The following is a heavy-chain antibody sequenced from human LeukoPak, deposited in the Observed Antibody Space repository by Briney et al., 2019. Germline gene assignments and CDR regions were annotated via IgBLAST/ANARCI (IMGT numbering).Heavy chain of an antibody. J-gene: IGHJ4*02. D-gene: IGHD3-22*01. CDR1: GDSVSSNSAA. Sequence: SQTLSLTCAISGDSVSSNSAAWNWIRQSPSRGLEWLGRTYYRSRWYDDYVVSVRSRITINPDTAKNQFSLHLNSVTPEDTAVYYCAREDTTGYYSAFDYWGQGTLVTVSS. CDR3: AREDTTGYYSAFDY. V-gene: IGHV6-1*01. CDR2: TYYRSRWYD.